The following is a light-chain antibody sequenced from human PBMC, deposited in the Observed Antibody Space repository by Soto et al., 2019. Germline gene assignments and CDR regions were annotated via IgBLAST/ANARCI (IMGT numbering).Light chain of an antibody. CDR1: QSISSW. CDR2: KAS. J-gene: IGKJ4*01. Sequence: DIQMTQSPSTLSASVGDRVTITCRASQSISSWLAWYQQKPGQAPKLLIYKASSFESGVPSRFSGSGSGTEFTLTISSLQPDDFATYYCQQYNSYPLPFGGGTKVEIK. CDR3: QQYNSYPLP. V-gene: IGKV1-5*03.